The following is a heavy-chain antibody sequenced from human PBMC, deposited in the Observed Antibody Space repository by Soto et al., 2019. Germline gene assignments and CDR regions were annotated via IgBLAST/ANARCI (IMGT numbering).Heavy chain of an antibody. Sequence: PGGSLRLSCAASGFTFSSYGMHWVRQAPGKGLEWVAVISYDGSNKYYADSVKGRFTISRDNSKNTLYLQMNSLRAEDTAVYYCAKTMVRGVTRVYVYFDYWGQGTLVTVSS. CDR3: AKTMVRGVTRVYVYFDY. CDR2: ISYDGSNK. V-gene: IGHV3-30*18. D-gene: IGHD3-10*01. CDR1: GFTFSSYG. J-gene: IGHJ4*02.